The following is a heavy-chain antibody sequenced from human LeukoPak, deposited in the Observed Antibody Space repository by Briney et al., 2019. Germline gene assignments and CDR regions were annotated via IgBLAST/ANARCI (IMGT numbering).Heavy chain of an antibody. Sequence: SETLSLTCTVSRGSISHYYWSWIRQPPGKGLEWLGYIYYSGTTNYNPSLKSRVTISVDTSKNQFSLKLNSVTAADTAVYYCAREDPRTKVPEGMDVWGQGTTVTVSS. CDR2: IYYSGTT. V-gene: IGHV4-59*01. J-gene: IGHJ6*02. CDR3: AREDPRTKVPEGMDV. D-gene: IGHD4/OR15-4a*01. CDR1: RGSISHYY.